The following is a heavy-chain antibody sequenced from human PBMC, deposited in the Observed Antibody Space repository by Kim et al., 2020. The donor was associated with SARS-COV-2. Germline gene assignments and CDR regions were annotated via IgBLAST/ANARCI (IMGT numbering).Heavy chain of an antibody. CDR3: ARGAVALDDAFDI. D-gene: IGHD6-19*01. J-gene: IGHJ3*02. CDR2: IYYSGST. Sequence: SETLSLTCTVSGGSISSYYWSWIRQPPGKGLEWIGYIYYSGSTNYNPSLKSRVTISVDTSKNQFSLKLSSVTAADTAVYYCARGAVALDDAFDIWGQGTMVTVSS. V-gene: IGHV4-59*01. CDR1: GGSISSYY.